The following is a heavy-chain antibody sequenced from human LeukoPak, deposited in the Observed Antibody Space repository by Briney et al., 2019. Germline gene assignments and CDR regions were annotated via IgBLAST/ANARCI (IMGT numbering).Heavy chain of an antibody. CDR2: ISAYNGKA. J-gene: IGHJ4*02. D-gene: IGHD3-3*01. CDR3: ARDRVTIFGVVILGVSDY. CDR1: GYTFTSYG. Sequence: ASVKVSCKASGYTFTSYGISWVRQAPGRGLEWMGWISAYNGKANYAQKLQGRVTMTTDTSTRTGYMELRSLRSDDTAVYYCARDRVTIFGVVILGVSDYWGQGTLVTVSS. V-gene: IGHV1-18*01.